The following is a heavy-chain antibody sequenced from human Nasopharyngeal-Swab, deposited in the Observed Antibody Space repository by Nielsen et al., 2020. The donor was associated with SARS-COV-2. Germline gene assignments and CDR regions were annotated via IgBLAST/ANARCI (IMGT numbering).Heavy chain of an antibody. V-gene: IGHV1-69*13. CDR3: ASSALNYGSGSPSSWFDP. J-gene: IGHJ5*02. CDR2: IIPIFGTA. Sequence: SVKVSCKASGYTFTSYGISWVRQAPGQGLEWMGGIIPIFGTANYAQKFQGRVTITADESTSTAYMELSSLRSEDTAVYYCASSALNYGSGSPSSWFDPWGQGTLVTVSS. D-gene: IGHD3-10*01. CDR1: GYTFTSYG.